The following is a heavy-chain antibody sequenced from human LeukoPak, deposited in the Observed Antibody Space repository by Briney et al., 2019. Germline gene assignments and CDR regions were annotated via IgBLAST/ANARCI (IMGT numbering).Heavy chain of an antibody. J-gene: IGHJ4*02. CDR2: IYYSGST. CDR1: GGSISSGGYY. Sequence: SETLSLTCTVSGGSISSGGYYWSWIRQHPGKGLEWIGYIYYSGSTYYNPSLKSRVTISVDTSKNQFSLKLSSVTAADTAVYYCARYKRTTVTAAGSLDDTSDYWGQGTLVTVSS. CDR3: ARYKRTTVTAAGSLDDTSDY. D-gene: IGHD6-13*01. V-gene: IGHV4-31*03.